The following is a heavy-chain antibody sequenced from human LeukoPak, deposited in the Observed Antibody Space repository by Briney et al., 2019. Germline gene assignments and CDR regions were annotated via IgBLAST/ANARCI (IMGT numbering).Heavy chain of an antibody. CDR2: ISGSSSYI. CDR1: GFTFSTYN. CDR3: ARDLLGWELHYFDY. D-gene: IGHD1-26*01. V-gene: IGHV3-21*01. J-gene: IGHJ4*02. Sequence: GGSLRLSCAASGFTFSTYNMNWVRQAPGKGLEWVSSISGSSSYIYYADSVKGRFSISRDNAKNSLYLQMNSLRAEDTAVYYCARDLLGWELHYFDYWGQGALVTVSS.